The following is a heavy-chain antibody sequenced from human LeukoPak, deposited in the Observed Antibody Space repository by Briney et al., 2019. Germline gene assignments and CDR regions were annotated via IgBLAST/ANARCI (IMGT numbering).Heavy chain of an antibody. V-gene: IGHV4-38-2*02. Sequence: GSLRLSCAASGFTFSSYSMNWVRQAPGKGLEWIGSIYHSGSTYYNPSLKSRVTISVDTSKNQFSLKLSSVTAADTAVYYCARDLETGYSSGWILDYMDVWGKGTTVTVSS. CDR1: GFTFSSYS. CDR3: ARDLETGYSSGWILDYMDV. J-gene: IGHJ6*03. D-gene: IGHD6-19*01. CDR2: IYHSGST.